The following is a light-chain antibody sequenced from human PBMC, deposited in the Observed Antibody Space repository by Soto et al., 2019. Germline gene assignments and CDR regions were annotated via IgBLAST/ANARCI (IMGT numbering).Light chain of an antibody. V-gene: IGLV1-40*01. J-gene: IGLJ2*01. CDR1: RSNLGAGYG. CDR2: GNT. Sequence: QSVLTQPPSVSVAPGQRVTIPCTGSRSNLGAGYGVHWYQQLPGTAPKLLIAGNTNRPSGVPDRFSASKSGTSASLTISGLQAEDEADYYCQSYDTSLSAVVFGGGTQLTVL. CDR3: QSYDTSLSAVV.